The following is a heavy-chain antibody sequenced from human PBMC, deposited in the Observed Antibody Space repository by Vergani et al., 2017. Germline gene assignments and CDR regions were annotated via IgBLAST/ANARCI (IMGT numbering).Heavy chain of an antibody. Sequence: VQLVESGGGLVKPGGSLRLSCAASGFTFSSYAMSWVRQAPGKGLEWVSAISGSGGSTYYADSVKGRFTISRDNSKNTLYLQMNSLRAEDTAVYYCAKDSVLRFFDWLPRPFDYWGQGTLVTVSS. D-gene: IGHD3-3*01. CDR2: ISGSGGST. J-gene: IGHJ4*02. CDR3: AKDSVLRFFDWLPRPFDY. CDR1: GFTFSSYA. V-gene: IGHV3-23*04.